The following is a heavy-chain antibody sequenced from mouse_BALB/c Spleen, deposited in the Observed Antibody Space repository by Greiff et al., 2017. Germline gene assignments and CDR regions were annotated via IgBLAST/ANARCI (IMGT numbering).Heavy chain of an antibody. V-gene: IGHV1S81*02. Sequence: QVQLQQSGAELVKPGASVKLSCKASGYTFTSYYMYWVKQRPGQGLEWIGEINPSNGGTNFNEKFKSKATLTVDKSSSTAYMQLSSLTSEDSAVYYCTRLGNYYAMDYWGQGTSVTVSS. CDR1: GYTFTSYY. CDR3: TRLGNYYAMDY. CDR2: INPSNGGT. D-gene: IGHD2-1*01. J-gene: IGHJ4*01.